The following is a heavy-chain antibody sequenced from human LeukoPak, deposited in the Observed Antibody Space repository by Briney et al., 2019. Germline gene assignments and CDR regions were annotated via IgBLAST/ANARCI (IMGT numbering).Heavy chain of an antibody. V-gene: IGHV3-21*01. Sequence: GGSLRLSCAASGFTFSSYSMNWVRQAPGKGLEGVSSISSSSSYIYYADSVKGRFTISRGNAKNSLYLQMNSLRAEDTAVYYCASSNVGDYYYYYMDVWGKGTTVTVSS. CDR3: ASSNVGDYYYYYMDV. CDR1: GFTFSSYS. J-gene: IGHJ6*03. CDR2: ISSSSSYI. D-gene: IGHD3-16*01.